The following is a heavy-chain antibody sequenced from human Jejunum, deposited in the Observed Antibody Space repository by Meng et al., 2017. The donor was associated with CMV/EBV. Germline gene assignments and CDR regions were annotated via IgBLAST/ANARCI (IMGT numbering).Heavy chain of an antibody. V-gene: IGHV3-23*01. CDR1: GFSFNTYA. D-gene: IGHD3-10*01. J-gene: IGHJ4*02. CDR2: ITASGYST. Sequence: VQVLGSGGGLVQPGGSLRLSCAASGFSFNTYALTWVRQAPGKGLEWVSRITASGYSTYYADSVQGRLTISRDNSKNTVYLQMNSLRAEDTAVYYCTKDPYGSGSYPPDYWGQGTLVTVSS. CDR3: TKDPYGSGSYPPDY.